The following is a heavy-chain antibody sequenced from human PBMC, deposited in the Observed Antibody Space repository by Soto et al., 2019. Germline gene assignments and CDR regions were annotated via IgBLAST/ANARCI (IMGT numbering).Heavy chain of an antibody. J-gene: IGHJ4*01. D-gene: IGHD1-26*01. CDR1: GFTFSSYS. CDR3: AGARTIGSYSTFDY. CDR2: ISTRSNSI. V-gene: IGHV3-48*02. Sequence: PGGSLRLSCVASGFTFSSYSMNWVRQAPGKGLEWISYISTRSNSIYYADSVKGRFTVSRDNGKNSLYVQMNSLSDEDTALYFCAGARTIGSYSTFDYWGHGALVTVSS.